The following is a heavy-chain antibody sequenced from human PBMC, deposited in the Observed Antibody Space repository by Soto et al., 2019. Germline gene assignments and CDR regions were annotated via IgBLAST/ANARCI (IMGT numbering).Heavy chain of an antibody. CDR2: INSDGSGT. CDR3: ADPFAVDMVV. J-gene: IGHJ4*02. Sequence: EVQLVESGGGLVQPGGSLRLSCTASGFTLSKYWMYWVRQAPGKGLMWVSHINSDGSGTTYADSVKGRFTISRDNAKNKVYLQMNSLRAEDTAVYYCADPFAVDMVVWGQGTLVTVSS. CDR1: GFTLSKYW. V-gene: IGHV3-74*01. D-gene: IGHD5-12*01.